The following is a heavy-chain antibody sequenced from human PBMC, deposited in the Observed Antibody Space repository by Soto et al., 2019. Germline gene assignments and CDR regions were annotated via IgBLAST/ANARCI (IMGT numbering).Heavy chain of an antibody. V-gene: IGHV3-23*01. CDR2: ISGSGGRT. CDR3: AILLGYCGAGSCPDFDY. CDR1: GFTFSSYD. Sequence: GGSLRLSCAASGFTFSSYDMSWVRQAPGKGLEWVSAISGSGGRTYYADSVKGRFTISRDNSKNTLYLQMNSLRAEDTAVYYCAILLGYCGAGSCPDFDYWGQGTLVTVSS. D-gene: IGHD2-15*01. J-gene: IGHJ4*02.